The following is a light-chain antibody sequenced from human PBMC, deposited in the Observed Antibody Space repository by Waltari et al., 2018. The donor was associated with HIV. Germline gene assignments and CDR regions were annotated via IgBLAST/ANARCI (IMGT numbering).Light chain of an antibody. CDR1: SSNIGGGYD. V-gene: IGLV1-40*01. CDR3: QSYDTSLSGSGV. J-gene: IGLJ2*01. CDR2: GTS. Sequence: QSVLTQPPSVSGAPGQRVTISCTGSSSNIGGGYDVHWYQQRPGTAPRVLIYGTSKRPSGVPDGFAGSKSGTSASLAITGLQAEDESDYYCQSYDTSLSGSGVFGGGTKLTVL.